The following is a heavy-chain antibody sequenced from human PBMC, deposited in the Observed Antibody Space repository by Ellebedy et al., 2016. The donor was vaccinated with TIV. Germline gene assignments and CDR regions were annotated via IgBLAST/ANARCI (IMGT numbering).Heavy chain of an antibody. CDR2: ISYSGGT. Sequence: MPSETLSLTCTVPGGPISSSPYHWGWIRQPPGKGLEWMGSISYSGGTYYSPSLKSRVTISVDTSKNPFSLKLSSVTAADTAVYYCGWDCSSTSCRGGYWGRGTLVTVPS. CDR3: GWDCSSTSCRGGY. V-gene: IGHV4-39*02. CDR1: GGPISSSPYH. J-gene: IGHJ4*02. D-gene: IGHD2-2*01.